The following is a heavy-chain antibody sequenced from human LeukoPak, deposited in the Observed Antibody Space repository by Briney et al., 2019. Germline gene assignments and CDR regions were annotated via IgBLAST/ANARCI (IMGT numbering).Heavy chain of an antibody. V-gene: IGHV1-18*01. CDR3: ARDRHLLRYFDWLTGPLDY. D-gene: IGHD3-9*01. J-gene: IGHJ4*02. Sequence: GASVTVSCTASGYTFTSYGISWVRQAPGQGLEWMGWISAYNGNTNYAQKLQGRVTMTTDTSTSTAYMELRSLRSDDTAVYYCARDRHLLRYFDWLTGPLDYWGQGTLVTVSS. CDR2: ISAYNGNT. CDR1: GYTFTSYG.